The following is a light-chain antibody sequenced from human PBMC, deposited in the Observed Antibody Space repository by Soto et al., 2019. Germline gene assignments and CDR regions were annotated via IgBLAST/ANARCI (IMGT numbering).Light chain of an antibody. CDR2: DAS. Sequence: DIQMTQSPSILSASVGDRVTITCRASQSISSWLAWYQQKPGKAPKLLIYDASSLESGVPSRFSGSGSGTEFTLTISSLQPDDFATYYCQQYNSYSPAITFGPGTKVDIK. J-gene: IGKJ3*01. CDR1: QSISSW. V-gene: IGKV1-5*01. CDR3: QQYNSYSPAIT.